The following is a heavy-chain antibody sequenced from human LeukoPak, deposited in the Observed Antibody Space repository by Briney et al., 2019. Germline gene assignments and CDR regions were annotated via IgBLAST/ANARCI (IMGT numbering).Heavy chain of an antibody. J-gene: IGHJ5*02. V-gene: IGHV1-46*03. CDR1: GYTFTSYY. CDR3: ARNYYDSSGYYYKPFDP. D-gene: IGHD3-22*01. Sequence: ASVKVSCTASGYTFTSYYMHWVRQAPGQGLEWMGIINPSGGSTSYAQKFQGRVTMTRDTSTSTVYMELSSLRSEDTAVYYCARNYYDSSGYYYKPFDPWGQGTLITVSS. CDR2: INPSGGST.